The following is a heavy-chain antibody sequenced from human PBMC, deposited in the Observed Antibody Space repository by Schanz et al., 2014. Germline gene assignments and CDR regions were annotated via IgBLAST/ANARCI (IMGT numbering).Heavy chain of an antibody. D-gene: IGHD3-10*01. Sequence: EVQLLESGGGLVQPGGSLRLSCEASGFTFSSYAMTWVRQAPGKGLEWVSAINTGVNTYYADSVRGRFTMSRDNSKNTLYLQMNSLRPEDTAVYYCAKYRGYYRVSGSYRELEYWGQGTLVTVSS. CDR2: INTGVNT. J-gene: IGHJ4*02. CDR1: GFTFSSYA. V-gene: IGHV3-23*01. CDR3: AKYRGYYRVSGSYRELEY.